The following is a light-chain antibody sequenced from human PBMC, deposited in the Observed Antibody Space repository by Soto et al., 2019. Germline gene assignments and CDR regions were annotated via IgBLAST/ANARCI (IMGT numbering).Light chain of an antibody. Sequence: DIQMTQSPSTLSACVGDTVTITCRASESIDNWLAWYQQKPGKAPKLLIFAASTLVRGVPSRFSGRGSGTEFTLTISSLQADDYATFYCQQYHTDWTFGQGTKVDIK. CDR2: AAS. J-gene: IGKJ1*01. V-gene: IGKV1-5*01. CDR1: ESIDNW. CDR3: QQYHTDWT.